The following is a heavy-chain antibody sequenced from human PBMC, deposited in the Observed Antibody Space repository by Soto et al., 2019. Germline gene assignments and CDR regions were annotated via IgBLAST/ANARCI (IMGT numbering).Heavy chain of an antibody. CDR2: IKQDGSEK. Sequence: EVQLVESGGDLVQPGGSLRLSCAASGFTFSSYWMSWVRQAPGKGLEWVANIKQDGSEKYYVDSVKGRFTISRDNAKNSLYLQMNSLRAEDTAVYYCARVRVAATNAFDIWGQGTMVTVSS. CDR1: GFTFSSYW. D-gene: IGHD6-19*01. CDR3: ARVRVAATNAFDI. J-gene: IGHJ3*02. V-gene: IGHV3-7*01.